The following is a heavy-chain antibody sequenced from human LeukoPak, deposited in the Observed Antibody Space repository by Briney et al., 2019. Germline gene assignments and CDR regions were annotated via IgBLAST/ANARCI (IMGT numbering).Heavy chain of an antibody. CDR2: INPSGGST. J-gene: IGHJ4*02. CDR1: GYTFTSYY. V-gene: IGHV1-46*01. Sequence: ASVTVSCKASGYTFTSYYMHWVRQAPGQGLEWMGIINPSGGSTSYAQKFQGRVTITRDMSTSTVYMELSSLRSDYTAVYYCARGKASQWLVLLDYWGQGTLVTVSS. CDR3: ARGKASQWLVLLDY. D-gene: IGHD6-19*01.